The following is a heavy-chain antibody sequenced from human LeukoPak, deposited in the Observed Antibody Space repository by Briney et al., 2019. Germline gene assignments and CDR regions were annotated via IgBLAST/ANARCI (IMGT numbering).Heavy chain of an antibody. Sequence: PGGSMRLSCAASGLKFSRYSMNWDSQAPGKGLEWVSSISSSSSYIYYADSVKGRFTISRDNAKNSLYLQMNSLRAEDTAVYYCARGAAAGTVFDYWGQGTLVTVSS. V-gene: IGHV3-21*04. CDR3: ARGAAAGTVFDY. J-gene: IGHJ4*02. CDR1: GLKFSRYS. CDR2: ISSSSSYI. D-gene: IGHD6-13*01.